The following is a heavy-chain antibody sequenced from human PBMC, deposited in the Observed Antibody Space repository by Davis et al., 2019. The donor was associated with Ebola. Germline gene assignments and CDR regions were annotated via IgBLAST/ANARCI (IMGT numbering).Heavy chain of an antibody. V-gene: IGHV3-23*01. CDR3: ARVRGIVVVPAAIRGYGMDV. CDR2: ISGSGGST. J-gene: IGHJ6*02. Sequence: GESLKISCAASGFTFSSYAMSWVRQAPGKGLEWVSAISGSGGSTYYADSVKGRFTISRDNSKNSLYLQMNSLRAEDTAVYYCARVRGIVVVPAAIRGYGMDVWGQGTTVTVSS. D-gene: IGHD2-2*02. CDR1: GFTFSSYA.